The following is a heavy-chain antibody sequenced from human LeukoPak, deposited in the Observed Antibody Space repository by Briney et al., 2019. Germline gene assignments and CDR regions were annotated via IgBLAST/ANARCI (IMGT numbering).Heavy chain of an antibody. V-gene: IGHV4-39*01. J-gene: IGHJ3*02. CDR2: IYYSGST. Sequence: SETLSLTCTVSGGSISSYYWGWIRQPPGKGLEWIGSIYYSGSTYYNPSLKSRVTISVDTSKNQFSLKLSSVTAADTAVYYCARRYSMTDAFDIWGQGTMVTVSS. D-gene: IGHD1-26*01. CDR3: ARRYSMTDAFDI. CDR1: GGSISSYY.